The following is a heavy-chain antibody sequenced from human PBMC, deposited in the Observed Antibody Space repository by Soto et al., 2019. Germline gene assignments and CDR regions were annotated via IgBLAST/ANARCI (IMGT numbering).Heavy chain of an antibody. J-gene: IGHJ4*02. CDR1: GFTFSGSA. CDR2: IRSKANNYAT. V-gene: IGHV3-73*01. Sequence: PGGSLRLSCAASGFTFSGSAMHWVRQASGKGLEWVGRIRSKANNYATTYAASVKGRFTISRDDSKNTAYLQMNSLKTEDTAVYYCSGVVLGAPEIIDYWGQGTLVTVSS. D-gene: IGHD2-15*01. CDR3: SGVVLGAPEIIDY.